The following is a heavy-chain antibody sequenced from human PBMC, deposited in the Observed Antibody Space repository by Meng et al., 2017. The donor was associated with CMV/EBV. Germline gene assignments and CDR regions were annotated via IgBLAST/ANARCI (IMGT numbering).Heavy chain of an antibody. V-gene: IGHV3-53*01. CDR2: IYSGGST. Sequence: GGSLRLSCAASGFTVSSNYMSWVRQAPGKGLEWVSVIYSGGSTYYADSVKGRFTISRDNSKNTLYLQMNSLRAEDTAVYYCASHTRSSSSKGFGYWGQGTLVTVSS. J-gene: IGHJ4*02. CDR3: ASHTRSSSSKGFGY. CDR1: GFTVSSNY. D-gene: IGHD6-13*01.